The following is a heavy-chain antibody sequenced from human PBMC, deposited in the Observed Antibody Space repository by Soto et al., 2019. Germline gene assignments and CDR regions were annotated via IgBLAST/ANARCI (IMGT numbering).Heavy chain of an antibody. CDR1: GFTFGDYA. D-gene: IGHD3-3*01. Sequence: PGGSLRLSCTASGFTFGDYAMSWFRQAPGKGLEWVGFIRSKAYGGTTEYAASVKGRFTISRDDSKSIAYLQMNSLKTEDTAVYYCTSPHDTIFGWAAPDYYYGMDVWGQGTTVTVSS. V-gene: IGHV3-49*03. J-gene: IGHJ6*02. CDR2: IRSKAYGGTT. CDR3: TSPHDTIFGWAAPDYYYGMDV.